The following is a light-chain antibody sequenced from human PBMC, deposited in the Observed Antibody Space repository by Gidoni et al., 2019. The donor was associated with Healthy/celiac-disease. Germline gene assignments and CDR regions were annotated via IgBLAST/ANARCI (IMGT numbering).Light chain of an antibody. V-gene: IGKV4-1*01. Sequence: DIVMTQSPDPLAVSLGERATINCKSSQSVLYSSNNKNYLAWYQQKPGQPPKLLIYWASTRESGVPDRFSGSESGTDFTLTISSLQAEDVAVYYCQQYYSTPRSFGQGTKLEIK. CDR3: QQYYSTPRS. J-gene: IGKJ2*04. CDR1: QSVLYSSNNKNY. CDR2: WAS.